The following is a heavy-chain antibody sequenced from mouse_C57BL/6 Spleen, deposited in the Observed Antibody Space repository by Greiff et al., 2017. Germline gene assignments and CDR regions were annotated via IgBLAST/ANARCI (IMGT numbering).Heavy chain of an antibody. CDR3: ARGETYDYGSSSFDY. CDR2: IDPSDSET. J-gene: IGHJ2*01. D-gene: IGHD1-1*01. CDR1: GYTFTSYW. Sequence: QVQLKQPGAELVRPGSSVKLSCKASGYTFTSYWMHWVKQRPIQGLEWIGNIDPSDSETHYNQKFKDKATLTVDKSSSTAYMQLSSLTSEDSAVYYCARGETYDYGSSSFDYWGQGTTLTVSS. V-gene: IGHV1-52*01.